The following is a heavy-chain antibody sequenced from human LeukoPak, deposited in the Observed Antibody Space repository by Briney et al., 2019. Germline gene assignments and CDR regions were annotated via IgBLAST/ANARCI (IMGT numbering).Heavy chain of an antibody. CDR3: AKGVTVIRGVIILPYFDH. D-gene: IGHD3-10*01. J-gene: IGHJ4*02. Sequence: GGSLRLSCTASGFTFRSYDMHWVRQAPGKGLEWVALIRFDGSNKYYADSVKGRFTFSRDNSKNTLYLQMNSLRAEDTAVYYCAKGVTVIRGVIILPYFDHRGQGTLVTVSS. CDR1: GFTFRSYD. CDR2: IRFDGSNK. V-gene: IGHV3-30*02.